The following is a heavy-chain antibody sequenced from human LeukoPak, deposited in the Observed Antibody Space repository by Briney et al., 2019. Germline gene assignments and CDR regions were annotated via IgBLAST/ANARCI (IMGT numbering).Heavy chain of an antibody. CDR2: IIPIFGTA. CDR1: GGALSSYA. CDR3: ARLAGYSSRADDY. J-gene: IGHJ4*02. V-gene: IGHV1-69*06. Sequence: GASVKVSCKASGGALSSYAISWVRQAPGQGLEWMGGIIPIFGTANYAQKFQGRVTITADKSTSTAYMELSSLRSEDTAVYYCARLAGYSSRADDYWGQGTLVTVSS. D-gene: IGHD6-13*01.